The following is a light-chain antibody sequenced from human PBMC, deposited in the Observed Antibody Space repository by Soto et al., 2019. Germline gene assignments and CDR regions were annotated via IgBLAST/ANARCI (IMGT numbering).Light chain of an antibody. V-gene: IGKV3-11*01. CDR2: LTS. CDR3: QQYDNWPRT. CDR1: QTVNSR. J-gene: IGKJ1*01. Sequence: EIVLTQSPATLSASPGGRATLSCRASQTVNSRLAWYQHKPGQAPRLLIYLTSNRATGIPARFSGSGSGTDFTLTISSLEPEDFAVYYCQQYDNWPRTFGQGTKVDIK.